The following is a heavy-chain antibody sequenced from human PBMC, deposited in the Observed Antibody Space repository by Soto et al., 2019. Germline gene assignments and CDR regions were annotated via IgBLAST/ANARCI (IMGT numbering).Heavy chain of an antibody. D-gene: IGHD3-16*01. V-gene: IGHV1-8*01. CDR2: MNPNDGNT. Sequence: QVQLVQSGAEVKKPGASVTVSCKASGYPFRNYDINWVRQAPGQGLEWMGWMNPNDGNTGYAQQFQGRVTMTRDTSINTAYMELSSLISEDTAIYFCARSDLCWGVYFDYWGHGALVTVSS. CDR3: ARSDLCWGVYFDY. CDR1: GYPFRNYD. J-gene: IGHJ4*01.